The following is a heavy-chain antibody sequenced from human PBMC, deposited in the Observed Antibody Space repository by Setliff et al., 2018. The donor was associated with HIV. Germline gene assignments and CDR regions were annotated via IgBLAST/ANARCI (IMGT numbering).Heavy chain of an antibody. J-gene: IGHJ6*04. CDR2: IHTSGNT. V-gene: IGHV4-61*09. CDR3: ARLGEHDTGDLDV. D-gene: IGHD1-1*01. CDR1: GDSISSGGYY. Sequence: SETLSLTCKVSGDSISSGGYYWTWIRKPAGKGLEWIGHIHTSGNTNYNPSLKSRVSISVATSKNQFFLTLTSVTAADSAVYCCARLGEHDTGDLDVWGKGTTVTVSS.